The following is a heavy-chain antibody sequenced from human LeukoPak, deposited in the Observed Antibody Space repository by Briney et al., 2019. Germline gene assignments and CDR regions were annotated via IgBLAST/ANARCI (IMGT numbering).Heavy chain of an antibody. V-gene: IGHV4-59*01. D-gene: IGHD3-3*01. Sequence: PPQTLSLTPTVSGGSITSDYWSWIRQPPGQGLGWIGDIYYSGSTNYNPSLKSRVTISVDTSKNQFSLQLSSVTAADTAVYYCARASDFWSGYRDGGRYFDYWGQGTLVTVSS. J-gene: IGHJ4*02. CDR3: ARASDFWSGYRDGGRYFDY. CDR2: IYYSGST. CDR1: GGSITSDY.